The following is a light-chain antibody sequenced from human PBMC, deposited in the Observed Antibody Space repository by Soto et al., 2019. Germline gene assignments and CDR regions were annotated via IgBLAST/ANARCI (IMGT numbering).Light chain of an antibody. V-gene: IGLV9-49*01. J-gene: IGLJ2*01. CDR3: GADHGSGSNFLVV. CDR1: SGYSNYK. CDR2: VGTGGIVG. Sequence: QLVLTQPPSASASLGASVTLTCTLSSGYSNYKVDWYQQRPGKGPRFVMRVGTGGIVGSKGDGIPDRFSVLGSGLNRYLTIKNIQEEDESDYHCGADHGSGSNFLVVFGGGTQVTVL.